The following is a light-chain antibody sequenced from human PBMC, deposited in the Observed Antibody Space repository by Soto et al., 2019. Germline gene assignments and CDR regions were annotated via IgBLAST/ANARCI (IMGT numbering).Light chain of an antibody. CDR2: GNN. Sequence: SVLTQPPSVSGAPGQRVTISCTGSSSNIGAGYDVHWYQQLPGTAPKLLIYGNNNRPSGVPDRFSASKSGTSASLAITGLQAEDEADYYCQSYDSSLSGYVFGTGTKLTVL. J-gene: IGLJ1*01. CDR3: QSYDSSLSGYV. V-gene: IGLV1-40*01. CDR1: SSNIGAGYD.